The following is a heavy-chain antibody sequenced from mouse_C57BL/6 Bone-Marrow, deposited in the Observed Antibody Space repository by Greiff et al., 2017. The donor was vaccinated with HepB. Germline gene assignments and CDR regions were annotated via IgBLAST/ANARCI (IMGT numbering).Heavy chain of an antibody. CDR1: GYTFTSYW. Sequence: QVQLQQPGAELVMPGASVKLSCKASGYTFTSYWMHWVKQRPGQGLEWIGEIDPSDSYTNYNQKFKGKSTLTVDKSSSTAYMQLSSLTSEDSAVYYCARLGLRRPSYWGQGTLVTVSA. J-gene: IGHJ3*01. CDR2: IDPSDSYT. V-gene: IGHV1-69*01. D-gene: IGHD2-2*01. CDR3: ARLGLRRPSY.